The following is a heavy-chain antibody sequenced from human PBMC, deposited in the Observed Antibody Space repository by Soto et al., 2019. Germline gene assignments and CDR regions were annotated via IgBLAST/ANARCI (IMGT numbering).Heavy chain of an antibody. Sequence: QVQLQESGPGLVKASGTLSLTCAVSGGSISSSNWWSWVRQPPGKGLEWIGEIYYSGGTNYNPSLKSRVTISVDKSKNRCSLNLTSVTAADTAVYYCARFNGFWSGFSMYNYYGMDVWGQGTTVSVSS. CDR3: ARFNGFWSGFSMYNYYGMDV. CDR1: GGSISSSNW. J-gene: IGHJ6*02. D-gene: IGHD3-3*01. V-gene: IGHV4-4*02. CDR2: IYYSGGT.